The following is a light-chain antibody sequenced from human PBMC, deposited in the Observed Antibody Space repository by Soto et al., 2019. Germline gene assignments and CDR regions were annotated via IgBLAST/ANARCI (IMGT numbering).Light chain of an antibody. J-gene: IGKJ4*01. CDR3: QQLYSYPLT. V-gene: IGKV1-9*01. Sequence: DIQLTQSPSFLSASVGDRVTITCRASHGISSYLAWFQQKPGRAPNLLIYGASNLQSGVPSRFGGSGSGTDFTLTISNLQPEDFATYFCQQLYSYPLTFGGGTTVEF. CDR2: GAS. CDR1: HGISSY.